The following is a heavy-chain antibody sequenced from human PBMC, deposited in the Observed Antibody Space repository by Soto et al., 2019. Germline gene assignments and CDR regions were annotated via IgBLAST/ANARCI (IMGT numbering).Heavy chain of an antibody. CDR3: ARGPQLGY. D-gene: IGHD2-2*01. V-gene: IGHV4-34*01. CDR1: GGSFSGYY. Sequence: QVQLQQGGAGLLKPSETLSLTCAVYGGSFSGYYWSCIRQPPGKGLEWIGEINHSGSTNYNPSLKSRVTIPVDTSKNQCSQKLSSVTAADTAVYSCARGPQLGYWGQGTLVTDSS. CDR2: INHSGST. J-gene: IGHJ4*02.